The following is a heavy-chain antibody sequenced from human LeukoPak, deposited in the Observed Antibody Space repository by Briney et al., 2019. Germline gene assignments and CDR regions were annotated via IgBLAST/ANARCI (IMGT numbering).Heavy chain of an antibody. CDR3: ARLRYFDWLIDS. D-gene: IGHD3-9*01. Sequence: GESLEISCKASGYSLTNYWIGWVRQMPRKGLEWMGIIYPRDSDSRYSSSFQDQVSISADKSINTAYLQWSSLKASDTAMYYCARLRYFDWLIDSWGQGTLVTVSS. CDR1: GYSLTNYW. CDR2: IYPRDSDS. J-gene: IGHJ4*02. V-gene: IGHV5-51*01.